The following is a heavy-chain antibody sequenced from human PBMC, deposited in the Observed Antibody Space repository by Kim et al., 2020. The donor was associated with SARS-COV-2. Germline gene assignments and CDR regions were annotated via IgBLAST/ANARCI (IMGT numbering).Heavy chain of an antibody. CDR1: GFTFSSYS. D-gene: IGHD3-22*01. V-gene: IGHV3-21*01. CDR3: ARDLRPYDSSGYYYAPHGMDV. J-gene: IGHJ6*02. CDR2: ISSSSSYI. Sequence: GGSLRLSCAASGFTFSSYSMNWVRQAPGKGLEWVSSISSSSSYIYYADSVKGRFTISRDNAKNSLYLQMNSLRAEDTAVYYCARDLRPYDSSGYYYAPHGMDVWGQGTTVTVSS.